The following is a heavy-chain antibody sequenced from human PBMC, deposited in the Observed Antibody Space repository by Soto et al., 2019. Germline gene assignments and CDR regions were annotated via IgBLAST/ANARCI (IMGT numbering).Heavy chain of an antibody. D-gene: IGHD2-21*01. CDR1: GYRVTSYA. CDR2: MNPNSGKA. V-gene: IGHV1-8*01. CDR3: ASEVFCAASAASCYFVMDV. Sequence: ASVKVSCKASGYRVTSYAINWVRQATGQGLEWMGWMNPNSGKAGYAQKFQGRVTMTGNTSISTAYMELSSLRSEDTAVYYCASEVFCAASAASCYFVMDVWGQGTPVTVSS. J-gene: IGHJ6*02.